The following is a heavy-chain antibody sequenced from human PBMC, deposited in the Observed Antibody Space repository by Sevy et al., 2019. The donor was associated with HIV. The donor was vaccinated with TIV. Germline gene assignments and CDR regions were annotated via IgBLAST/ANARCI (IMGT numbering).Heavy chain of an antibody. Sequence: GGSLRLSCAASGFSFSGYVMNWVRQAPGKGLEWVSSISGRDSSTYYADSVRGRFIISRDNSENTLYLQMNGLRAEDTAVYYCAKVTLWELLAAHDAFDVWGQGTMVTGSS. V-gene: IGHV3-23*01. D-gene: IGHD1-26*01. CDR3: AKVTLWELLAAHDAFDV. CDR1: GFSFSGYV. CDR2: ISGRDSST. J-gene: IGHJ3*01.